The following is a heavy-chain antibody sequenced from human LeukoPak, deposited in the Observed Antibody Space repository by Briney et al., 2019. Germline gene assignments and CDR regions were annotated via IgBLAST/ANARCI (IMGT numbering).Heavy chain of an antibody. D-gene: IGHD3-10*01. CDR1: GCTFTSYG. V-gene: IGHV1-18*04. Sequence: ASVKVSCKASGCTFTSYGISWVRQAPGQGLEWMGWISAYNGNTNYAQKLQGRVTMTTDTSTSTAYMELRSLRSDDTAVYYCARDSASYYYGSGTYLDYWGQGTLVTVSS. CDR3: ARDSASYYYGSGTYLDY. J-gene: IGHJ4*02. CDR2: ISAYNGNT.